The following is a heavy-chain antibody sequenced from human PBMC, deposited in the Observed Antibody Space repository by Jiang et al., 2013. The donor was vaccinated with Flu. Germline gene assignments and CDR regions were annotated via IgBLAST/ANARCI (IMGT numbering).Heavy chain of an antibody. J-gene: IGHJ6*02. CDR1: GFSLSTSGMC. D-gene: IGHD2-2*01. Sequence: KPTQTLTLTCTFSGFSLSTSGMCVSWIRQPPGKALEWLARIDWDDDKYYSTSLKTRLTISKDTSKNQVVLTMTNMDPVDTATYYCASRRAHVPAGYYYGMDVWGQGTTVTVSS. CDR3: ASRRAHVPAGYYYGMDV. CDR2: IDWDDDK. V-gene: IGHV2-70*11.